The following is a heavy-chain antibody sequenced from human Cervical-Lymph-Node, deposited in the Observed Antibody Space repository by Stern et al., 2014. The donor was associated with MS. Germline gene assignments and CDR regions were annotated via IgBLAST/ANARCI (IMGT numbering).Heavy chain of an antibody. CDR3: ARGGVIYTQDRNGFDV. D-gene: IGHD2-21*01. CDR2: IYHSGST. V-gene: IGHV4-30-2*01. CDR1: GGSISSGGSS. J-gene: IGHJ3*01. Sequence: VQLVESGSGQAKPSQTLSLTCAVSGGSISSGGSSWNWIRPPPGKGLEWIGFIYHSGSTYYNPSLKGPVFISVYTSQHQFALQQRSVTAADTAVYYCARGGVIYTQDRNGFDVWGQGTMVTVSS.